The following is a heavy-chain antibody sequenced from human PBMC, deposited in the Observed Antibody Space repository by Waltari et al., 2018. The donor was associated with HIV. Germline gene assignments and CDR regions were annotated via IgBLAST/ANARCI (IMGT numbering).Heavy chain of an antibody. CDR2: TNPNTGAT. CDR3: ARVLRALGYTASATLDY. CDR1: GYIFTGYY. V-gene: IGHV1-2*02. Sequence: QVHLVQSGAEVKKPGASVKVSCKASGYIFTGYYIHWVRQAPGQGLEWLGMTNPNTGATTDVQKYQDRVTMTRDTSISTADMELTSLNSDDTAVYYCARVLRALGYTASATLDYWRQGTLVTVSS. D-gene: IGHD2-15*01. J-gene: IGHJ4*02.